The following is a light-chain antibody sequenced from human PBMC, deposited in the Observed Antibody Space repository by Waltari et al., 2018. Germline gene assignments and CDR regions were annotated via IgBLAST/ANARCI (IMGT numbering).Light chain of an antibody. CDR3: SRGDDRLSAVL. Sequence: QSALAQEASVAGTVGQTVTLPCTGNGNNYGSYAVRWYYQIAHGAPKTVMFGKARPSGIPQRFAGTKSGTTASLRISGSQPEEEADYDCSRGDDRLSAVLFGGGTKLTVL. J-gene: IGLJ2*01. V-gene: IGLV1-44*01. CDR2: GKA. CDR1: GNNYGSYA.